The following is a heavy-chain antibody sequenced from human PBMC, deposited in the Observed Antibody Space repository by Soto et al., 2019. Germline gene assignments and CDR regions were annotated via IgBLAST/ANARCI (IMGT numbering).Heavy chain of an antibody. D-gene: IGHD5-18*01. J-gene: IGHJ6*02. CDR3: ARDGHTAMDAYYYYYGMDV. V-gene: IGHV1-69*13. Sequence: GASVKVSCKASGGTFSSYAISWVRQAPGQGLEWMGGIIPIFGTANYAQKFQGRVTITADESTSTAYMELSSLRSEDTAVYYCARDGHTAMDAYYYYYGMDVRGQGTTVTVSS. CDR2: IIPIFGTA. CDR1: GGTFSSYA.